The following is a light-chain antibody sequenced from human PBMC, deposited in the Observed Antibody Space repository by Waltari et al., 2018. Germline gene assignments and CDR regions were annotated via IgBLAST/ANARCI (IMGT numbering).Light chain of an antibody. CDR3: SSRDSSASHVL. V-gene: IGLV3-19*01. CDR2: GKN. J-gene: IGLJ2*01. Sequence: SSELTQDPAVSVALGQTVRITCQGASLRASYASWYQQKSGQAPILVLFGKNKRPSGIPDRFCGYNSETTTSLTITGAQAEDEADYYCSSRDSSASHVLFAGGTKLTVL. CDR1: SLRASY.